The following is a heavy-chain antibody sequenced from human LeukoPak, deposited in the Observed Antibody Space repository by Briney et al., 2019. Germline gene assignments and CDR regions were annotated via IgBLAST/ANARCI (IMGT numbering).Heavy chain of an antibody. Sequence: GGSLRLSCAASGFTFSSYGMHWVRQAPGKGLEWVAVISYDGSNKYYADSVKGRFTISRDNSKNMLYLQMNSLRAEDTAVYYCAKDSDGKAYDYYFDYWGQGTLVTVSS. CDR2: ISYDGSNK. CDR1: GFTFSSYG. D-gene: IGHD3-16*01. V-gene: IGHV3-30*18. J-gene: IGHJ4*02. CDR3: AKDSDGKAYDYYFDY.